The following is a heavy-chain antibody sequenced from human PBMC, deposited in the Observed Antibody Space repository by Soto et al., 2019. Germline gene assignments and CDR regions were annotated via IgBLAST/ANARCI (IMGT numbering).Heavy chain of an antibody. D-gene: IGHD1-26*01. CDR3: EGQSGSSRVS. Sequence: QVQLVQSGAEVKKPGSSVKVSCKASGGTFSSYTISWVRQAPGQGLEWMGRIIPILGIANYAQKFQGSVTSAEDKSTSTAYMELSSLRSEDAAVYYCEGQSGSSRVSWGQGALVTVSS. CDR2: IIPILGIA. J-gene: IGHJ5*02. CDR1: GGTFSSYT. V-gene: IGHV1-69*02.